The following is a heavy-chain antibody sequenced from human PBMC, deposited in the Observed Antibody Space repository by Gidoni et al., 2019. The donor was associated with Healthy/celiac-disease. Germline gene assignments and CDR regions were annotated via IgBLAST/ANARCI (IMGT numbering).Heavy chain of an antibody. CDR2: IWYDGSNK. CDR3: ARGSDSSGYYGYYFDY. Sequence: QVQLVESGGRVVQPGRSLRLSCAASGFTFSSSGSHWVRQAPGKGLQWVAVIWYDGSNKYYADSVKGRFTISRDNSKNTLYLQMNSLRAEDTAVYYCARGSDSSGYYGYYFDYWGQGTLVTVSS. V-gene: IGHV3-33*01. J-gene: IGHJ4*02. D-gene: IGHD3-22*01. CDR1: GFTFSSSG.